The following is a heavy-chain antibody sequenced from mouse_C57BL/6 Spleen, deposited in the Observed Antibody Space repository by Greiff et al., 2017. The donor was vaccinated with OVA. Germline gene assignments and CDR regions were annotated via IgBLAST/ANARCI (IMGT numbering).Heavy chain of an antibody. CDR2: IHPNGGST. D-gene: IGHD1-1*01. J-gene: IGHJ2*01. V-gene: IGHV1-64*01. Sequence: VQLQQPGAELVKPGASVKLSCKASGYTFTSYWMHWVKQRPGQGLEWIGMIHPNGGSTNYNEKFKSKATLTVDKSSSTAYMQLSSLTSEDSAVYYCARANYYGSSYEDYWGQGTTLTVS. CDR1: GYTFTSYW. CDR3: ARANYYGSSYEDY.